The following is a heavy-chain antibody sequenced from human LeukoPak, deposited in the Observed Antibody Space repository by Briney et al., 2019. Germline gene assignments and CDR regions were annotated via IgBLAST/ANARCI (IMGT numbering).Heavy chain of an antibody. D-gene: IGHD3-10*01. J-gene: IGHJ6*03. Sequence: SETLSLTCTVSGGSINRYYWSWIRQTPGKGLEWIGFISYTGSTEYYPSLKSRVTISVDTSKNQFSLKLSSVTAADTAVYYCARESYGSRSYDYYYYYMDVWGKGTTVTVSS. CDR1: GGSINRYY. V-gene: IGHV4-59*12. CDR2: ISYTGST. CDR3: ARESYGSRSYDYYYYYMDV.